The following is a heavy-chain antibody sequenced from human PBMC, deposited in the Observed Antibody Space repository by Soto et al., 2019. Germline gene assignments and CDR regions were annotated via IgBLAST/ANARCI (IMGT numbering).Heavy chain of an antibody. V-gene: IGHV4-59*08. D-gene: IGHD2-2*01. CDR1: GGSISSYY. Sequence: QVQLQESGPGLVKPSETLSLTCTVSGGSISSYYWSWIRQPPGKGLEWIGYIYYSGSTNYNPSLKSRATISVDTSKNQFSLKLSSVTAADPAVYYCARLAGCSSTSCLPGWFDPWGQGTLVTVSS. CDR2: IYYSGST. J-gene: IGHJ5*02. CDR3: ARLAGCSSTSCLPGWFDP.